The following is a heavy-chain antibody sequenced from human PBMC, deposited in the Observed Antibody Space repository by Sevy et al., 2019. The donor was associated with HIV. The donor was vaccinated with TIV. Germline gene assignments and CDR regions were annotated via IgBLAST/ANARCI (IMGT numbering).Heavy chain of an antibody. J-gene: IGHJ6*03. CDR2: INANNGHI. Sequence: GSVKVSCKASGYTFTTYGIGWVRQAPGQGLEWMGWINANNGHINYAQKLQGRLTLTTDASTNTAYMELSSLTSDDTAKYFCARRDWRYSARECTLNYYFYMDVWGRGTTVTVSS. D-gene: IGHD3-22*01. V-gene: IGHV1-18*01. CDR3: ARRDWRYSARECTLNYYFYMDV. CDR1: GYTFTTYG.